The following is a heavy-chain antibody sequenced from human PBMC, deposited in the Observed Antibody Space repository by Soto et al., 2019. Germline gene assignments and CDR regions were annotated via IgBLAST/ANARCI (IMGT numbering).Heavy chain of an antibody. CDR3: AHIVVAGLGYYFDY. J-gene: IGHJ4*02. CDR1: GFSLSTSGMC. D-gene: IGHD6-19*01. Sequence: ASGPTLVNPTQTLTLTCTFSGFSLSTSGMCVSWIRQPPGKALEWLALIDWDDDKYYSTSLKTRLTITKDTSKNQVVLTMSNMDPVDTARYYCAHIVVAGLGYYFDYWGQGTLVTVSS. V-gene: IGHV2-70*12. CDR2: IDWDDDK.